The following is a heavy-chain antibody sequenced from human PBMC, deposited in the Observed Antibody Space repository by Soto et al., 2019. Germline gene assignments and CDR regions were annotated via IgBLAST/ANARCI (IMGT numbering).Heavy chain of an antibody. V-gene: IGHV4-61*01. CDR2: IYYNGGT. CDR1: GDSVNSENSY. CDR3: ARDGGQGRGVSGHY. Sequence: SETLSLTCTVSGDSVNSENSYWNWIRQAPGKGPEWIGHIYYNGGTNYNPSRKSRATILLDTTTNQFSRTLTSVTAADTAVYYCARDGGQGRGVSGHYWGRGILVTVSS. D-gene: IGHD3-10*01. J-gene: IGHJ4*02.